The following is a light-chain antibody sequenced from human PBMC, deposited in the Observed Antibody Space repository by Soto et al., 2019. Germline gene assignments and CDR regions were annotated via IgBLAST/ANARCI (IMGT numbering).Light chain of an antibody. Sequence: QSVLTQPPSVSGAPGQRVTISCTGNSSNIGAGYDVLWYQQLPGTAPKLLIYGNSNRPSGVPDRFSGSKSGTSASLAITGLQAEDEADYYCQSYDSSLSGPVFGGGTKLTV. CDR1: SSNIGAGYD. CDR2: GNS. V-gene: IGLV1-40*01. CDR3: QSYDSSLSGPV. J-gene: IGLJ2*01.